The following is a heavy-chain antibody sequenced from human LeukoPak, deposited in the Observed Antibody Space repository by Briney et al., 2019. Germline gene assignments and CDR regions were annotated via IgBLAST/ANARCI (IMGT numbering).Heavy chain of an antibody. J-gene: IGHJ4*02. CDR1: GFTFSSYA. CDR2: FSGSGGST. Sequence: GGSLRLSCAASGFTFSSYAMSWVRQAPGKGLEWVSAFSGSGGSTYYADSVKGRFTISRDNSKNTLYLQMNSLRAEDTAVYYCAKDPRRYYDSSGPFDYWGQGTLVTVSS. D-gene: IGHD3-22*01. CDR3: AKDPRRYYDSSGPFDY. V-gene: IGHV3-23*01.